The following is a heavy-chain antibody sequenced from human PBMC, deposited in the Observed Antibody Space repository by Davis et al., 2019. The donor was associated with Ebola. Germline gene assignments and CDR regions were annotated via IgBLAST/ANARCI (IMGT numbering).Heavy chain of an antibody. CDR2: MNPNSGNT. D-gene: IGHD3-3*01. Sequence: AASVKVSCKASGYTFTSYDINWVRQATGQGLEWMGWMNPNSGNTGYAQKFQGRVTITRDTSASTAYMELSSLRSEDTAVYYCASTSSPRGSYDFWSGYGRLDYWGQGTLVTVSS. CDR1: GYTFTSYD. J-gene: IGHJ4*02. CDR3: ASTSSPRGSYDFWSGYGRLDY. V-gene: IGHV1-8*01.